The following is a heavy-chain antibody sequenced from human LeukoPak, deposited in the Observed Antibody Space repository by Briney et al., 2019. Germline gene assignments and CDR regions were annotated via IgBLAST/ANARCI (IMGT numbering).Heavy chain of an antibody. CDR3: ARRRRITMVRGVTAPYYFDY. V-gene: IGHV4-39*01. J-gene: IGHJ4*02. CDR2: IYYSGST. Sequence: SETLSLTCTVSGGSISSSSYYWGCIRQPPGKGLEWIGSIYYSGSTYYNPSLKSRVTISVDTSKNQFSLKLSSVTAADTAVYYCARRRRITMVRGVTAPYYFDYWGQGTLVTVSS. CDR1: GGSISSSSYY. D-gene: IGHD3-10*01.